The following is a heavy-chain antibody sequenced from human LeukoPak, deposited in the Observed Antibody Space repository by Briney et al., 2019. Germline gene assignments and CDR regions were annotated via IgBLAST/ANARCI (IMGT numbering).Heavy chain of an antibody. Sequence: SGGSLRLSCAASGFSLDDSAMPWVRHTPGKGLEWVSLISGDGGSAYYTDSVKGRFTISRDNSKNSLYLQMNSLRTEDTALYYCVKDGTSEHFDYWGQGXLVTVS. J-gene: IGHJ4*02. CDR2: ISGDGGSA. CDR1: GFSLDDSA. V-gene: IGHV3-43*02. CDR3: VKDGTSEHFDY. D-gene: IGHD1-1*01.